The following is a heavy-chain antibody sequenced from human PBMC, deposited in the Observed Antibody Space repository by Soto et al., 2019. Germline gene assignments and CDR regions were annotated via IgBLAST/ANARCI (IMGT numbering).Heavy chain of an antibody. V-gene: IGHV3-66*01. CDR2: IYSGGST. Sequence: GGSLRLSCAASGFTVSSNYMSWVRQAPGKGLEWVSVIYSGGSTYYADSVKGRFTISRDNSKNTLYLQMNSLRAEDTAVYYCARDKAHNYCTNGVCRDDAFDIWGQGTMVTV. D-gene: IGHD2-8*01. CDR3: ARDKAHNYCTNGVCRDDAFDI. CDR1: GFTVSSNY. J-gene: IGHJ3*02.